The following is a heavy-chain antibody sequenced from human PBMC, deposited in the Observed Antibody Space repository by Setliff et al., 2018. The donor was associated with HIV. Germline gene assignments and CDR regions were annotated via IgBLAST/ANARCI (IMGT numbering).Heavy chain of an antibody. CDR3: ARAGRSRRNTFWSGYYRDYFYMDV. J-gene: IGHJ6*03. D-gene: IGHD3-3*01. Sequence: PGGSLRLSCTASGFSFDDYGMNWVRQATGEGLEWLASISYDGRNKDNADFVKGRFIISRDNSKNMLYLQMSSLRTEDTAVYYCARAGRSRRNTFWSGYYRDYFYMDVWGKGTPVTVSS. CDR2: ISYDGRNK. CDR1: GFSFDDYG. V-gene: IGHV3-30*03.